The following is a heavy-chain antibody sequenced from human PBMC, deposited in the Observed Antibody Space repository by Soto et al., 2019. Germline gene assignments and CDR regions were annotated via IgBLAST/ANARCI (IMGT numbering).Heavy chain of an antibody. CDR1: GFIFSAYG. Sequence: QGQLVESGGGVVQPGGSLRLSCAASGFIFSAYGIHWVRQAPGKGLEWVAIVWNDGINEYYADSVKGRFTISRDNFKNTVDLQMNSLRVEDTAVYYCARLAYSNFLGGLDSWGQGTLFTASS. D-gene: IGHD1-26*01. J-gene: IGHJ5*01. CDR2: VWNDGINE. V-gene: IGHV3-33*01. CDR3: ARLAYSNFLGGLDS.